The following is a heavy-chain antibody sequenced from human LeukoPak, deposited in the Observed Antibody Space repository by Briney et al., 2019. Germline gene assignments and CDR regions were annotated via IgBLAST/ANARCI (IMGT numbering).Heavy chain of an antibody. J-gene: IGHJ5*02. D-gene: IGHD1-1*01. CDR2: IWHDGSNT. CDR1: GFSFSSFA. Sequence: GGSLRLSCAASGFSFSSFAMHWVRQAPGKGLEWVSLIWHDGSNTYYADSVKGRFTISRDNSKSTLYLQMDSLRAEDTAVYYCAKRALGTSSNANVWLDPWGQGTLLTVSS. CDR3: AKRALGTSSNANVWLDP. V-gene: IGHV3-33*06.